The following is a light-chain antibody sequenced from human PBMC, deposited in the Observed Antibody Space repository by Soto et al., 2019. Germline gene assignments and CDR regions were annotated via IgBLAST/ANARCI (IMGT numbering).Light chain of an antibody. V-gene: IGKV1-5*03. CDR1: QSISSW. CDR2: KAS. J-gene: IGKJ4*01. CDR3: QQYNSFPLT. Sequence: DIQMTQSPSTLSASVGDRVTITCRASQSISSWLAWYQQKPGKAPKLLIYKASSLESGVPSRFSGSGSGTEFTLTISCLQPDDFATYYCQQYNSFPLTFGGGTKVAIK.